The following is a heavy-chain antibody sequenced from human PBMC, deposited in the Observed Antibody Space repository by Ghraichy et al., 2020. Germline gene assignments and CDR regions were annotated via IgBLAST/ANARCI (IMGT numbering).Heavy chain of an antibody. CDR2: IYYSGST. V-gene: IGHV4-59*01. Sequence: SETLSLTCTVYGGSISRYYWSWIRQPPGKGLEWIGYIYYSGSTNYNPSLKSRVTISVDTSKNQFSLKLSSVTAADTAVYYCARSYDSSGYYYYGMDVWGQGTTVTVSS. CDR1: GGSISRYY. D-gene: IGHD3-22*01. J-gene: IGHJ6*02. CDR3: ARSYDSSGYYYYGMDV.